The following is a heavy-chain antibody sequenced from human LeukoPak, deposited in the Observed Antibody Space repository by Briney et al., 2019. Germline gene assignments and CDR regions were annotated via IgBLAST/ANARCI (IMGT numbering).Heavy chain of an antibody. CDR2: IYHSGGS. Sequence: SETLSLTCVVSGYSISNDYYWGWIRQPPGKGLEWSGNIYHSGGSYYNPSLKSRGTILVDTSKNQFSLKLSSVTAADTAVYYCAKAGTTGIHHWFDPWGQGNLVTVSS. CDR3: AKAGTTGIHHWFDP. V-gene: IGHV4-38-2*01. CDR1: GYSISNDYY. J-gene: IGHJ5*02. D-gene: IGHD1-1*01.